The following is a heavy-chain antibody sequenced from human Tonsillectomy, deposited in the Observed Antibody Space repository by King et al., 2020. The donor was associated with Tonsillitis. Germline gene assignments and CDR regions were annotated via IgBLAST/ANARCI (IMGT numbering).Heavy chain of an antibody. CDR3: ARDSCSRTSCYIDY. D-gene: IGHD2-2*02. CDR2: VCSDGSSS. Sequence: VQLVESGGGVVQPGRSLSLSCAASGLTLSTYGVHWVRQAPGKGLEWVAGVCSDGSSSYYADSGEGRFTITRDNSKNTVFRQMNSLRAEDTALYYCARDSCSRTSCYIDYWGQGTLVTVSS. J-gene: IGHJ4*02. CDR1: GLTLSTYG. V-gene: IGHV3-33*08.